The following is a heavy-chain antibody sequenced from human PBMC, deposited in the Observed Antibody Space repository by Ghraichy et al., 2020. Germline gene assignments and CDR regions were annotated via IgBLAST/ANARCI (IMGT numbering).Heavy chain of an antibody. J-gene: IGHJ6*02. Sequence: SETLSLTCAVYRGSFSGYYWTWIRQPPGKGLEWIGEINHRGSTSYNPSLKSRIFISQDTSKNQFSLKLSSVTAADTAVYYCARGTNRDGLDVWGQGTTVTVSS. CDR2: INHRGST. V-gene: IGHV4-34*01. D-gene: IGHD2/OR15-2a*01. CDR3: ARGTNRDGLDV. CDR1: RGSFSGYY.